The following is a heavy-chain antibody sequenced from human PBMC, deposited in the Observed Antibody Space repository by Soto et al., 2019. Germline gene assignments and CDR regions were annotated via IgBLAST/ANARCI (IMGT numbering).Heavy chain of an antibody. CDR1: GYTFTGYY. V-gene: IGHV1-2*02. J-gene: IGHJ5*02. CDR3: ARGYSSSEGWFDP. CDR2: INPNSGGT. D-gene: IGHD6-13*01. Sequence: QVQLVQSGAEVKKPRASVKVSCKAPGYTFTGYYMHWVRQAPGQGLEWMGWINPNSGGTNYAQKFQGRVTMTRDTFISTAYMELSRLRSDDTAVYYCARGYSSSEGWFDPWGQGTLVTVS.